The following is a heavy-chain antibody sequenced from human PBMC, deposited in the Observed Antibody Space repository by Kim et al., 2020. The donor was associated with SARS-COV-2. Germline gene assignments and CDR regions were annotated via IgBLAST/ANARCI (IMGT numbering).Heavy chain of an antibody. CDR3: AREEEAYYDSSGYYYVWFDP. J-gene: IGHJ5*02. CDR1: GFSFSDYY. Sequence: GGSLRLSCAASGFSFSDYYMRWIRQAPGKGLEWVSYISSSGSYTNYADSVKGRFTISRDNAKNSLFLQMNSLRAEDTAVYYWAREEEAYYDSSGYYYVWFDPWGQGTLVTVSS. D-gene: IGHD3-22*01. CDR2: ISSSGSYT. V-gene: IGHV3-11*05.